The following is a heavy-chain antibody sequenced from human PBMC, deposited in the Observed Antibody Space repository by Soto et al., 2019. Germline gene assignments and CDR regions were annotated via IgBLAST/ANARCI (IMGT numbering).Heavy chain of an antibody. CDR1: GFTFSSYA. Sequence: VQLVESGGGVVQPGRSLRLSCAASGFTFSSYAMHWVRQAPGKGLEWVAVISYDGSNKYYADSVKGRFTISRDNSKNTLYLQMNSLRAEDTAVYYCARVLLWFGELSPPYYYYGMDVWGQGTTVTVSS. CDR3: ARVLLWFGELSPPYYYYGMDV. J-gene: IGHJ6*02. CDR2: ISYDGSNK. V-gene: IGHV3-30-3*01. D-gene: IGHD3-10*01.